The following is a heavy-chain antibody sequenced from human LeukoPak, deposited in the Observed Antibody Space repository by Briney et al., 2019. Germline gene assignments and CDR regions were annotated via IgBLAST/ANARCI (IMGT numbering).Heavy chain of an antibody. J-gene: IGHJ5*02. V-gene: IGHV4-59*01. D-gene: IGHD1-1*01. CDR3: ARGTYADWFDP. CDR1: GGSISSYY. Sequence: SETLSLTCTVSGGSISSYYWSWIRQPPGKGLEWIGYIYYSGSTNYNPSLKSRVTISVDTSKNQFSLKLSSVTAADTAVYYCARGTYADWFDPWGQGTLVTLSS. CDR2: IYYSGST.